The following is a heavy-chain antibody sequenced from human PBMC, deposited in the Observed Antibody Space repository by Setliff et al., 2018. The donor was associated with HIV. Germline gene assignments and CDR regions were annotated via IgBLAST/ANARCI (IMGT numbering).Heavy chain of an antibody. CDR1: GGSFSGYY. CDR3: AIGGYCTATTCFRIFDH. CDR2: INHSGVT. J-gene: IGHJ4*02. Sequence: TLSLTCAVYGGSFSGYYWSWIRQSPGRGLEWIGEINHSGVTYYNPSLKSRAAISADKSKNQFSLRLGSVTAADTAVYYCAIGGYCTATTCFRIFDHWGQGSRVTVSS. D-gene: IGHD2-8*02. V-gene: IGHV4-34*01.